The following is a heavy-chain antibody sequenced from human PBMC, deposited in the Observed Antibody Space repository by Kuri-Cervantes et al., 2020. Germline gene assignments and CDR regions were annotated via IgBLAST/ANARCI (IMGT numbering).Heavy chain of an antibody. D-gene: IGHD1-26*01. J-gene: IGHJ4*02. CDR2: IWYDGSNK. Sequence: GESLKISCAASGFTFSSYGMHWVRQAPGKGLEWVAVIWYDGSNKYYADSVKGRFTISRDNSKNTLYLQMNSLRAEDTAVYYCARDDRGSIDWGQGTLVTVSS. CDR3: ARDDRGSID. CDR1: GFTFSSYG. V-gene: IGHV3-33*08.